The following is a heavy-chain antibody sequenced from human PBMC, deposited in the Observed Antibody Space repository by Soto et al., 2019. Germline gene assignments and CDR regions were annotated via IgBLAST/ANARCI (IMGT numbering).Heavy chain of an antibody. CDR2: INPNSGGT. V-gene: IGHV1-2*04. D-gene: IGHD3-22*01. J-gene: IGHJ4*02. Sequence: QVQLVQSGAEVKKPGASVKVSCKASGYTFTGYYMHWVRQAPGQGLEWMGWINPNSGGTNYAQKFQGWVTRTRDTSISTAYMELSRLRSDDTAVYYCARDRYYYDSSGYTYGFGYWGQGTLVTVSS. CDR3: ARDRYYYDSSGYTYGFGY. CDR1: GYTFTGYY.